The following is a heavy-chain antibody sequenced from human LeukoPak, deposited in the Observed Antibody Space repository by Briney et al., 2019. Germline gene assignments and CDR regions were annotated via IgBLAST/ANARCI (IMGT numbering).Heavy chain of an antibody. CDR1: GFTFSIYA. D-gene: IGHD1-26*01. V-gene: IGHV3-23*01. J-gene: IGHJ4*02. CDR3: AREASGNYHVFDS. CDR2: ITSDGST. Sequence: PGGSLRLSCAASGFTFSIYAMSWVRQAPGKGLEWVSVITSDGSTYYADSVKGRFTISRDNAKKSVYLDMTDLRVEDTAVYYCAREASGNYHVFDSWGQGTLVTVSS.